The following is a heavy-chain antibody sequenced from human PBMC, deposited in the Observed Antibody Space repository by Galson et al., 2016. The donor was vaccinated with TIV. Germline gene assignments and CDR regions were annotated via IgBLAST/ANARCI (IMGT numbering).Heavy chain of an antibody. CDR1: GGSISSSTSF. J-gene: IGHJ4*02. V-gene: IGHV4-39*01. D-gene: IGHD2-8*01. CDR3: AGHGPWSFYFDS. CDR2: IYYDGTT. Sequence: SETLSLTCTVSGGSISSSTSFWGWIRQPPGKGLEWIGTIYYDGTTSYNPSLKSRVTMSVDASKSQISLRLSSVTAADTSVYFCAGHGPWSFYFDSWGQGTLVTVSS.